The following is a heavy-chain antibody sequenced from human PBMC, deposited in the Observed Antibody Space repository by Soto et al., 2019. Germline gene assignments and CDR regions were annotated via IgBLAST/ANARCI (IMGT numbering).Heavy chain of an antibody. CDR3: ARDQSRGQVFYYYMDV. Sequence: EVQLVESGGGLVQPGGPRRLPWAASELTFSTHARNWVPQPQGKGLEWVSYISSSSQNIRYADSVKGRFTISRDNAKNSLYLQMNSLRAEDTAVYYCARDQSRGQVFYYYMDVWGKGTTVTVSS. CDR1: ELTFSTHA. D-gene: IGHD3-10*01. J-gene: IGHJ6*03. V-gene: IGHV3-48*01. CDR2: ISSSSQNI.